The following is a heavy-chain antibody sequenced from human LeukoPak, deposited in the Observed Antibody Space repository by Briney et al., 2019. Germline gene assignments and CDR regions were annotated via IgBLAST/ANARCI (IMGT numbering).Heavy chain of an antibody. D-gene: IGHD3-22*01. CDR2: MYYSGST. V-gene: IGHV4-39*07. J-gene: IGHJ4*02. CDR1: GGSISSSTYY. CDR3: ARGYDSRSHYFDY. Sequence: PSETLSLTCTVSGGSISSSTYYWGWIRQPPGKGLEWVGSMYYSGSTYYNPSLKSRVTISVDTSKNQFSLKLSSVTAADTAVYYCARGYDSRSHYFDYWGQGTLVTVSS.